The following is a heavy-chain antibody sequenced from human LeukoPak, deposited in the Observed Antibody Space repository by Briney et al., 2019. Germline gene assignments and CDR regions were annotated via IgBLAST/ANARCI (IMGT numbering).Heavy chain of an antibody. CDR2: ISSSSSYI. D-gene: IGHD2-15*01. CDR1: GFTFSSYS. J-gene: IGHJ3*02. V-gene: IGHV3-21*01. CDR3: ARAGSWYDAFDI. Sequence: PGGSLRLSCAASGFTFSSYSMNWVRQAPGKGLEWVSSISSSSSYIYYADSVKGRFTISRDNAKNSLYLQMNGLRAEDTAVYYCARAGSWYDAFDIWGQGTMVTVSS.